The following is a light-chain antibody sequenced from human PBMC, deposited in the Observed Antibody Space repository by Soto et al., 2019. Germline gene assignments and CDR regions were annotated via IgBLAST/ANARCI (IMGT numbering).Light chain of an antibody. Sequence: QSALTQPASVSGSPGQSITISCTGTSSDVGGYTYVSWYQQHPGKAPKLVIYEVSNRPSGVSNRFSGSKSGNTASLTISGLQAEDEADYYCSSYTSRSTYVFGTGTKVTVL. V-gene: IGLV2-14*01. CDR1: SSDVGGYTY. J-gene: IGLJ1*01. CDR2: EVS. CDR3: SSYTSRSTYV.